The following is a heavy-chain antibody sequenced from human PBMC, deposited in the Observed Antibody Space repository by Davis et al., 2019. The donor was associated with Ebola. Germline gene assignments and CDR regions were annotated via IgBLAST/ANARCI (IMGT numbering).Heavy chain of an antibody. Sequence: AASVKVSCKASGYTFTSYAMHWVRQAPGQRLEWMGWINAGNGNTKYSQKFQGRVTITRDTSASTAYMELSSLRSEDTAVYYCARSHRVGMAVEYASDIWGQGTMVTVSS. D-gene: IGHD6-19*01. CDR3: ARSHRVGMAVEYASDI. J-gene: IGHJ3*02. CDR1: GYTFTSYA. V-gene: IGHV1-3*01. CDR2: INAGNGNT.